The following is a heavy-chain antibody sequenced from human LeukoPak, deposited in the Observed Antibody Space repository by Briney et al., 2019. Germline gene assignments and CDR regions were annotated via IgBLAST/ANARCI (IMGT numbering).Heavy chain of an antibody. D-gene: IGHD6-6*01. J-gene: IGHJ6*02. Sequence: GRSLRLSCAASGFTFSSYAMHWVRQAPGKGLEWVAVISYDGSNKYYADSVKGQFTISRDKSKNTLYLQMNSLRAEDTAVYYCARDPRQLAIYYYGMDVWGQGTTVTVSS. V-gene: IGHV3-30*04. CDR2: ISYDGSNK. CDR3: ARDPRQLAIYYYGMDV. CDR1: GFTFSSYA.